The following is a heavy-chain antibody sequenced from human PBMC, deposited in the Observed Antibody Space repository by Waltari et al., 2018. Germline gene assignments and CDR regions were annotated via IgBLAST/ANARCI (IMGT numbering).Heavy chain of an antibody. Sequence: QVQLVQSGAEVKKPGASVKVSCKASGYTFTSYDINWVRQATGQGIEWMGWTNPNSGNTGYAQKFQGRVTMTRNTSISTAYMELSSLRAEDTAVYYCATSDSSGYLLLDYWGQGTLVTVSS. CDR1: GYTFTSYD. V-gene: IGHV1-8*01. D-gene: IGHD3-22*01. J-gene: IGHJ4*02. CDR2: TNPNSGNT. CDR3: ATSDSSGYLLLDY.